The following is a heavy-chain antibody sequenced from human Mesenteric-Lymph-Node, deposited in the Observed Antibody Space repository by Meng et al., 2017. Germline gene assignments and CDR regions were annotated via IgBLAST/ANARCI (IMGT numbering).Heavy chain of an antibody. CDR1: GFSFSDYY. Sequence: LSLTCAASGFSFSDYYMSWIRQAPGKGLEWVSYISSSGSTIYYADSVKGRFTISRDNAKYSLFLQMNSLRAEDTAVYYCARVGSTTYDSWGQGTLVTVSS. J-gene: IGHJ4*02. D-gene: IGHD1-7*01. CDR2: ISSSGSTI. V-gene: IGHV3-11*04. CDR3: ARVGSTTYDS.